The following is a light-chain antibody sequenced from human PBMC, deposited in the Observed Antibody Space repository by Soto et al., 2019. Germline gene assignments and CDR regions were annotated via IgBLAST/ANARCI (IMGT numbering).Light chain of an antibody. CDR3: QQRSDLIS. CDR2: DAS. Sequence: EIVLTQSPATLSLSPGARAPLSCRASQSVSNYLAWYQQKPGQAPRLLIYDASNRATGIPARFSGSGSGTDFTLTISSLEPEDFAVYYCQQRSDLISFGQGTRLEIK. CDR1: QSVSNY. V-gene: IGKV3-11*01. J-gene: IGKJ5*01.